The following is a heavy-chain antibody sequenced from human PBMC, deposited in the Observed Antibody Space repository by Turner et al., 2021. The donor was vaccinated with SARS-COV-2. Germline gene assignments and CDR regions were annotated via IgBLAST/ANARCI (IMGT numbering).Heavy chain of an antibody. CDR2: RSGSGGST. D-gene: IGHD6-13*01. V-gene: IGHV3-23*01. Sequence: EVQLLESGGGLVQPGGSLRLSCAASGFTFSSYAMSWVRQAPGKGLEWVSARSGSGGSTYYADSVKGRFTISRDNSKNTLYMQMNSLRAEDTAVYYCAKADSSSWYWGSCYWGQGTLVTVSS. CDR1: GFTFSSYA. CDR3: AKADSSSWYWGSCY. J-gene: IGHJ4*02.